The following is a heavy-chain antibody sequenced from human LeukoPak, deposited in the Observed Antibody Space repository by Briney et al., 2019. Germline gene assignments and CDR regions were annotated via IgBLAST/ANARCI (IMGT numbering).Heavy chain of an antibody. V-gene: IGHV3-21*01. CDR2: ISSSSSYI. Sequence: GGSLRPSCAASGFTFSSYSMTWVRQAPGKGLEWVSSISSSSSYIYYADSVKGRFTISRDNAKNSLYLQMNSLRAEDTAVYYCARPSITMVRGTSYQYYYYGMDVWGQGTTVTVSS. CDR1: GFTFSSYS. CDR3: ARPSITMVRGTSYQYYYYGMDV. J-gene: IGHJ6*02. D-gene: IGHD3-10*01.